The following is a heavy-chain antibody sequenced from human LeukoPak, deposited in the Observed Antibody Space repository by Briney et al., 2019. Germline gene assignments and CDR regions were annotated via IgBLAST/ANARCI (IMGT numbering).Heavy chain of an antibody. D-gene: IGHD5-24*01. Sequence: ASVKVSCKASGYTFTRYYMHWVRQAPGQGLEWMGIINPSGGSTSYAQKFQGRVTMTRDMSTSTVYMELSSLRSEDTAVYYCARGGRWLPLDYWGQGTLVTVSS. CDR2: INPSGGST. CDR1: GYTFTRYY. CDR3: ARGGRWLPLDY. V-gene: IGHV1-46*01. J-gene: IGHJ4*02.